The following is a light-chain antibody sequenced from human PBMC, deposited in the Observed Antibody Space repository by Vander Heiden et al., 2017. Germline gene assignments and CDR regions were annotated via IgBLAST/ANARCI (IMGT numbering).Light chain of an antibody. CDR2: WAS. J-gene: IGKJ1*01. CDR3: QQDDSTPQT. CDR1: QSVLYSSNNKNY. V-gene: IGKV4-1*01. Sequence: DIVMTQSPDSLAVSLGERATINCQSSQSVLYSSNNKNYLAWYQQKPGQPPKLLIYWASTRESGVPDRFSGSGSGTDFTLTISSLQAEDVAVYYCQQDDSTPQTFGQGTKVEIK.